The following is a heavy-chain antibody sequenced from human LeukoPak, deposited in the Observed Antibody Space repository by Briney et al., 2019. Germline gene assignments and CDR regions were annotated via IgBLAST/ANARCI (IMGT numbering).Heavy chain of an antibody. Sequence: SETLSLTCTVSGGSISSSSYYWGWIRQPPGKGLEWLGSIYYSGSTYYNPSLKSRGTISVDTSKNQFSLKLSSVTAADTAVYYCARHPATTNDAFDIWGQGTMVTVSS. CDR1: GGSISSSSYY. CDR3: ARHPATTNDAFDI. D-gene: IGHD1-14*01. J-gene: IGHJ3*02. V-gene: IGHV4-39*01. CDR2: IYYSGST.